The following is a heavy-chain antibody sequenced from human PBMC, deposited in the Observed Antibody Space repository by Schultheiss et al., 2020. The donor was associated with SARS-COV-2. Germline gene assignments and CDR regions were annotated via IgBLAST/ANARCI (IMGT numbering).Heavy chain of an antibody. V-gene: IGHV1-69*04. D-gene: IGHD5-18*01. CDR3: ARSGVDTAMVDAFDI. CDR2: IIPILGIA. Sequence: SVKVSCKASGGTFSSYAISWVRQAPGQGLEWMGRIIPILGIANYAQKFQGRVTITADKSTSTAYMELSSLRSEDTAVYYCARSGVDTAMVDAFDIWGQGTMVTVSS. J-gene: IGHJ3*02. CDR1: GGTFSSYA.